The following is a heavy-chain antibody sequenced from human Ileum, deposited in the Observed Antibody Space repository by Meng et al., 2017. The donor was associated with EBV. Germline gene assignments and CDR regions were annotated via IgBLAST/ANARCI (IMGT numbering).Heavy chain of an antibody. D-gene: IGHD5-24*01. CDR1: GGFISSNGYS. CDR3: ARGGDGSPYFDY. CDR2: IYYSGTA. Sequence: QLQLQESGSGLVKPSEXLSLTCAVSGGFISSNGYSWSWVRQPPGKGLEWLGYIYYSGTAFYNPSLKSRVTISLDRSKSQFYLKLISVTAADTAVYYCARGGDGSPYFDYWGQGALVTVSS. J-gene: IGHJ4*02. V-gene: IGHV4-30-2*01.